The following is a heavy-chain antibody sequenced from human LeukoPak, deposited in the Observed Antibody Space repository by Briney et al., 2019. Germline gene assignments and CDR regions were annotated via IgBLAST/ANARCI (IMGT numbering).Heavy chain of an antibody. CDR2: IPYDGSNK. CDR1: GFTFSNYG. D-gene: IGHD5-18*01. CDR3: AKEAGYSYGFDY. V-gene: IGHV3-30*18. Sequence: GGSLRLSCAASGFTFSNYGIHWVRQAPGKGLEWVAVIPYDGSNKYYADSVKGRCTISRDKSKNTVYLQMNSLRAEDTAVYYCAKEAGYSYGFDYWGQGTLVTVSS. J-gene: IGHJ4*02.